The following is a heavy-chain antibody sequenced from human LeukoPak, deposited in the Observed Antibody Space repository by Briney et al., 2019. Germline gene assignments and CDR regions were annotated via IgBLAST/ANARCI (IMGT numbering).Heavy chain of an antibody. D-gene: IGHD1-1*01. CDR1: GYTFTSYG. V-gene: IGHV1-18*01. CDR2: ISAYNGNT. J-gene: IGHJ2*01. CDR3: ARGYTATGNWYFDL. Sequence: ASVKVSCKASGYTFTSYGISWVRQAPGQGLEWEGWISAYNGNTNYAQNLQGRVTMTTDTSTRTAYMELRSLRSDDTALYYCARGYTATGNWYFDLWGRGTLVSVSS.